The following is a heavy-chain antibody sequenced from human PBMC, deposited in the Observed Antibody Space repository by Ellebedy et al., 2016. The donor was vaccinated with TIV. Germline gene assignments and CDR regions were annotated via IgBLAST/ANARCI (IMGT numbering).Heavy chain of an antibody. J-gene: IGHJ3*02. CDR3: AKAGLLRCGGDCYPPHDAFDI. Sequence: GESLKISCAASGFTFSSYAMSWVRQAPGKGLEWVSAISGSGGSTYYADSVKGRFTISRDNAKNSLYLQMNSLRAEDTAVYYCAKAGLLRCGGDCYPPHDAFDIWGQGTMVTVSS. V-gene: IGHV3-23*01. CDR2: ISGSGGST. D-gene: IGHD2-21*02. CDR1: GFTFSSYA.